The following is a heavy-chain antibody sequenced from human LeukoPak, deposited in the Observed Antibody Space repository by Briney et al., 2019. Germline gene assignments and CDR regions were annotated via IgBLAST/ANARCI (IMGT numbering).Heavy chain of an antibody. V-gene: IGHV3-23*01. J-gene: IGHJ4*02. CDR1: GFTFSSYA. Sequence: GGSLRLSCAASGFTFSSYAMSWVRQAPGKGLEWVSVISGSGGSTYYADSVKGRFTISRDNSKNTLYLQMNSLRAEDTAVYYCAKGWFYDILTFFDYWGQGTLVTVSS. CDR3: AKGWFYDILTFFDY. D-gene: IGHD3-9*01. CDR2: ISGSGGST.